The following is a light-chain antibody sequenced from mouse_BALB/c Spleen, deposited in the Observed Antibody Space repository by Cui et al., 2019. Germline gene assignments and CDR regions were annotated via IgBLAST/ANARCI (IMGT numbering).Light chain of an antibody. CDR2: YTS. Sequence: QIVLTPSPALMSASPGEKVTMTSSAGQSESYMYWYQQKPGSSPRLLIYYTSILASGVPVLFSCSGSGTSYSLTIRRMESEDAATYYCQQWSSYPRTFGGGTKLEIK. V-gene: IGKV4-55*01. CDR3: QQWSSYPRT. CDR1: QSESY. J-gene: IGKJ1*01.